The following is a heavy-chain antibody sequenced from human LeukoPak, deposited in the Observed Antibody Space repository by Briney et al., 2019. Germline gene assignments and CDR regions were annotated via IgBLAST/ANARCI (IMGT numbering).Heavy chain of an antibody. V-gene: IGHV3-30*14. J-gene: IGHJ5*02. CDR3: ARVPNYYDSSGYFEFDP. CDR2: ISYDGSNK. CDR1: GFTFSSYA. Sequence: GGSLRLSCAASGFTFSSYAMHWVRQAPGKGLEWVAVISYDGSNKYYADSVKGRFTISRDNSKNTLYLQMNSLRAVDTAVYYCARVPNYYDSSGYFEFDPWGQGTLVTVSS. D-gene: IGHD3-22*01.